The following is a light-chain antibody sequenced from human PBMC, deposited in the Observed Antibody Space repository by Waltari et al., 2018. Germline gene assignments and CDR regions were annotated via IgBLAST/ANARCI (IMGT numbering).Light chain of an antibody. Sequence: EIVLTQSPGTLSLSPGERAPLSCRPSQSVSSRYFAWYQQEPGQAPRLLIFGASSRATGIPDRFSGSGSGTDFTLTISRLEPEDFAVYYCQQYGSSPRYTFGQGTKVEIK. CDR2: GAS. V-gene: IGKV3-20*01. CDR3: QQYGSSPRYT. CDR1: QSVSSRY. J-gene: IGKJ2*01.